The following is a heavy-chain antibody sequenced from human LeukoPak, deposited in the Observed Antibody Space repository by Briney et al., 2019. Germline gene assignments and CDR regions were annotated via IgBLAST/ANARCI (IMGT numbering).Heavy chain of an antibody. J-gene: IGHJ4*02. D-gene: IGHD1-1*01. CDR2: IYYSGST. Sequence: SETLSLTCTVSGGSISSSSHYWGWIRQPPGKGLEWIGSIYYSGSTYYNPSLKSRVTISVDTSKNQFSLKLSSVTAADTAVYYCARDEDGTTAYWGQGTLVTVSS. CDR1: GGSISSSSHY. V-gene: IGHV4-39*07. CDR3: ARDEDGTTAY.